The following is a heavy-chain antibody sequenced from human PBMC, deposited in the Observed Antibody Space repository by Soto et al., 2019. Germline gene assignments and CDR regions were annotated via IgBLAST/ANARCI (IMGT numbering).Heavy chain of an antibody. J-gene: IGHJ4*02. Sequence: GGSLRLSCAASGFTFSSYAMSWVRQAPGKGLEWVSVIYSGGSTYYADSVKGRFTISRDNSKNTLYLQMNSLRAEDTAVYYCAKILHYYDSGGLLRGGKETLATVPS. D-gene: IGHD3-22*01. CDR1: GFTFSSYA. V-gene: IGHV3-23*03. CDR3: AKILHYYDSGGLLR. CDR2: IYSGGST.